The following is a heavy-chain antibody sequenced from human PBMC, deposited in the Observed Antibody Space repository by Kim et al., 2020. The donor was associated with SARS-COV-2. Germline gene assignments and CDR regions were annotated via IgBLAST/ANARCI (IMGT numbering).Heavy chain of an antibody. CDR1: GFTFDDYA. J-gene: IGHJ6*02. D-gene: IGHD3-10*01. CDR3: AKSKITMFQGVSYGMDV. Sequence: GGSLRLSCAASGFTFDDYAMHWVRQAPGKGLEWVSGISWNSGTIGYADSVKGRFTTSRDNAKNSLYLQMNSLRTEDTALYYCAKSKITMFQGVSYGMDVWGQGSTVTVSS. CDR2: ISWNSGTI. V-gene: IGHV3-9*01.